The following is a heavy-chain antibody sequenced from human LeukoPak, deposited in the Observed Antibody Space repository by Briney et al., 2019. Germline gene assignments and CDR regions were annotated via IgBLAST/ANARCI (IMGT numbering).Heavy chain of an antibody. V-gene: IGHV1-2*02. D-gene: IGHD1-26*01. CDR3: ARVISGSLYY. CDR2: INPNSGGT. Sequence: GASVKVSCKASGYTFTGYYIHWVRQAPGQGLEWMGWINPNSGGTNYAQNFQGRVTMTRDTSISTAYMELSRLRSDDTAVYYRARVISGSLYYWGQGTLVTVSS. CDR1: GYTFTGYY. J-gene: IGHJ4*02.